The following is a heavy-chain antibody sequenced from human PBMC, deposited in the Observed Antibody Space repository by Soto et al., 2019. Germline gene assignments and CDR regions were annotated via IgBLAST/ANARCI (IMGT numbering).Heavy chain of an antibody. CDR2: IKQDGSEK. CDR3: ARVRYDYVWGSYRY. CDR1: GFTFSSYG. V-gene: IGHV3-7*05. J-gene: IGHJ4*02. D-gene: IGHD3-16*02. Sequence: EVQLVESGGGLVQPGGSLRLSCAASGFTFSSYGMSWVRQAPGKGLEWVANIKQDGSEKYYVDSVKGRFTISRDNAKNSLYLQMNSLRAEDTAVYYCARVRYDYVWGSYRYWGQGTLVTVSS.